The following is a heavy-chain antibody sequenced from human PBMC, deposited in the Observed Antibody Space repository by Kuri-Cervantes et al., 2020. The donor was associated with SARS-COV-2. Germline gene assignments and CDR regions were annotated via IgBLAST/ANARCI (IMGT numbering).Heavy chain of an antibody. Sequence: GESLKISCAASGFTFSGHWIHWVRQAPGKGLVWVSRINPDGSYTNNADSVKGRFTLSRDNAKNMLFLQMNSLRAEDTAVYYCVRDGDHWNFDYWGQGNRVNVFS. J-gene: IGHJ4*02. V-gene: IGHV3-74*01. CDR1: GFTFSGHW. CDR3: VRDGDHWNFDY. D-gene: IGHD1-1*01. CDR2: INPDGSYT.